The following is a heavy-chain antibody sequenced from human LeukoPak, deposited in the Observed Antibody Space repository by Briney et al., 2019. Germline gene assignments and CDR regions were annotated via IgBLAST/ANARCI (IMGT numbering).Heavy chain of an antibody. CDR1: GGSVSSGSYY. CDR2: IYYSGST. CDR3: ARLAERGFDY. D-gene: IGHD5-24*01. V-gene: IGHV4-61*01. Sequence: SETLSLTCTVSGGSVSSGSYYWSWIRQPPGKGLEWIGYIYYSGSTNYNPSLKSRVTISVDTSKNQFSLKLSSVTAADTAVYYCARLAERGFDYWGQGTLVTVSS. J-gene: IGHJ4*02.